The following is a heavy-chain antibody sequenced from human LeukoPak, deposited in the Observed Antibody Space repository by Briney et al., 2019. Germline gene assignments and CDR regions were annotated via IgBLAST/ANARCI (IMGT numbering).Heavy chain of an antibody. J-gene: IGHJ4*02. Sequence: GGSLRLFCAASGFTVSSNYMSWVRQAPGKGLEWVSVIYSGGSTYYADSVKGRFTISRDNSKNTLYLQMNSLRAEDTAVYYCAKMVDSSGRYYFDYWGQGTLVTVSS. D-gene: IGHD3-22*01. V-gene: IGHV3-53*01. CDR1: GFTVSSNY. CDR3: AKMVDSSGRYYFDY. CDR2: IYSGGST.